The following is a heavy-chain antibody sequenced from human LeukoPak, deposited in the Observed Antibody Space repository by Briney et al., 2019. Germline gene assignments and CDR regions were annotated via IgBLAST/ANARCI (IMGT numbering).Heavy chain of an antibody. Sequence: ASVKVSCKASGYTFTDYYTHWVRQAPGQGLEWMGWIAPNSGDTNYAQKFQGRVTMTRDTSISTAYMELSRLKSDDTAVYYCARDIGSGWYWIGGNYWGQGTLVTVSS. CDR2: IAPNSGDT. D-gene: IGHD6-19*01. CDR1: GYTFTDYY. CDR3: ARDIGSGWYWIGGNY. V-gene: IGHV1-2*02. J-gene: IGHJ4*02.